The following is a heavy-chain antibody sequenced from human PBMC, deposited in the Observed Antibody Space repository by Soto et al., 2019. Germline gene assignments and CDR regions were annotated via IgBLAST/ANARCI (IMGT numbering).Heavy chain of an antibody. CDR3: ARGYSGYENYYMDV. D-gene: IGHD5-12*01. J-gene: IGHJ6*03. CDR2: MKPSRGNT. V-gene: IGHV1-8*01. CDR1: GYTLTSYD. Sequence: QVQLVQSGAEVKKPGASVKVSFKASGYTLTSYDINWVRQATGQGLEWMGWMKPSRGNTGYAQKFQGRVTMTRNTSISTAYMELSSMRSEDTAVYYCARGYSGYENYYMDVWGQGTTVTVSS.